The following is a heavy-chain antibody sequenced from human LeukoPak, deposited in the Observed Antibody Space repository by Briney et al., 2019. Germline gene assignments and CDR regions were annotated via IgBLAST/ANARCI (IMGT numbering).Heavy chain of an antibody. D-gene: IGHD2-2*02. V-gene: IGHV1-2*02. J-gene: IGHJ5*02. CDR1: GYTFTGYY. CDR2: INPNSGGT. CDR3: AREYQLLYVDWFDP. Sequence: GASVKVSCKASGYTFTGYYMHWVRQAPGQGLEWMGWINPNSGGTNYAQKFQGRVTMTRDTSISTAYMELSRLRSDDTAVYYCAREYQLLYVDWFDPWGQGTLVTVSS.